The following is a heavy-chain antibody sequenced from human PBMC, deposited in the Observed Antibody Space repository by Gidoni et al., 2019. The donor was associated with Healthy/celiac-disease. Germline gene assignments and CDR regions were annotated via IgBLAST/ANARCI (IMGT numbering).Heavy chain of an antibody. CDR3: ARSPEDDFWSGYVDY. CDR2: IYYSGST. V-gene: IGHV4-31*03. D-gene: IGHD3-3*01. Sequence: QAQLQESGPGLVKPSQTLSLTRTVSGGSIRSGGYYWSWVRQHPGKGLEWIGYIYYSGSTYYNPSLKIRVTISVDTSKNQFSLKLSSVTAADTAVYYCARSPEDDFWSGYVDYWGQGTLVTVSS. J-gene: IGHJ4*02. CDR1: GGSIRSGGYY.